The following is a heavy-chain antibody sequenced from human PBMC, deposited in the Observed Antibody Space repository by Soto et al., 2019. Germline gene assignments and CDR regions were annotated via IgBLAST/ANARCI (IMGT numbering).Heavy chain of an antibody. CDR1: GDSVSSNSAA. V-gene: IGHV6-1*01. CDR3: AGTPCHQWYYMAV. D-gene: IGHD1-7*01. J-gene: IGHJ6*03. CDR2: TYYRSRWYN. Sequence: PSQTLSLTCAISGDSVSSNSAAWNWIRLSPSRGLEWLARTYYRSRWYNDYAVSVRSRITVNPDTSKNQFSLQLTSVTPEDTAVFYFAGTPCHQWYYMAVWGKGTTVTVSS.